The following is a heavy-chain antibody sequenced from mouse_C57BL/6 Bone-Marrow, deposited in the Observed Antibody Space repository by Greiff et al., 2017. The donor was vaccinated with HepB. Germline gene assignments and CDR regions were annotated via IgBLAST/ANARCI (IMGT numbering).Heavy chain of an antibody. CDR3: ARSYYYGSSYRYYAMDY. J-gene: IGHJ4*01. CDR2: IWGVGST. V-gene: IGHV2-6*01. Sequence: QVQLQESGPGLVAPPQSLSITCTVSGFSLTSYGVDWVRPSPGKGLEWLGVIWGVGSTNYNSALKSRLSISKDNSKSQVFLKMNSLQTDDTAMYYCARSYYYGSSYRYYAMDYWGQGTSVTVSS. CDR1: GFSLTSYG. D-gene: IGHD1-1*01.